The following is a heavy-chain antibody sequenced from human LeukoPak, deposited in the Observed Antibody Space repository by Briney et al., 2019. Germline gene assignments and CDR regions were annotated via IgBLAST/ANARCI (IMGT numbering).Heavy chain of an antibody. J-gene: IGHJ4*02. Sequence: GGSLRLSCAASGFTFSSYWMHWVRQAPGKGLVWVSRINSDGSSTSYADSVKGRFTISRDNAKNTLYLQMNSLRAEDTAVYYCAREGGVDSYGYFDYWGQGTLVTVSS. V-gene: IGHV3-74*01. CDR3: AREGGVDSYGYFDY. CDR1: GFTFSSYW. CDR2: INSDGSST. D-gene: IGHD5-18*01.